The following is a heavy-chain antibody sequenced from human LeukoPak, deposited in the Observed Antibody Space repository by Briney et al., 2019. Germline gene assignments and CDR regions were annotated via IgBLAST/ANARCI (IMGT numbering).Heavy chain of an antibody. J-gene: IGHJ1*01. D-gene: IGHD6-13*01. CDR1: GFTVSSNY. Sequence: GGSLRLSCAASGFTVSSNYMSWVRQAPGKGLEWVSVIYSGGSTYYADSVKGRFTISRDNSKNTLYLQMNSLRAEDTAVYYCAREGSSSLYFQHWGQGTLVTVSS. CDR3: AREGSSSLYFQH. CDR2: IYSGGST. V-gene: IGHV3-66*01.